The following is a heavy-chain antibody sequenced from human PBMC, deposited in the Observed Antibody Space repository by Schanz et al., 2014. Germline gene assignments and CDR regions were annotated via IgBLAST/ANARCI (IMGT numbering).Heavy chain of an antibody. J-gene: IGHJ4*02. Sequence: DVQLVESGGGLVQPGGSLRLSCAASGFAFSTYSMTWVRQAPGKGLEWVANINQDASEKYYVDSVKGRFTVSRDNAKNSLFLQMNSLRTEDTAVYFCAKSYDTSGYSGFDYWGQGTLVTVSS. V-gene: IGHV3-7*01. CDR1: GFAFSTYS. CDR2: INQDASEK. D-gene: IGHD3-22*01. CDR3: AKSYDTSGYSGFDY.